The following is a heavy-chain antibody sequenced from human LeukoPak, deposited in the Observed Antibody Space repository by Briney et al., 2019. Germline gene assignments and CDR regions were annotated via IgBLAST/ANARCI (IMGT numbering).Heavy chain of an antibody. J-gene: IGHJ4*02. V-gene: IGHV1-69*05. CDR2: IITIFGSV. Sequence: SVKLSCTASGVTFSSYAISWVRQAPGQGLEWIASIITIFGSVNYAQKMQGRVTITTDKSTSTAYMELSSLRSEDTAVYYCARGDQIEYSSSYYFDYWGQGTLVTVSS. CDR1: GVTFSSYA. CDR3: ARGDQIEYSSSYYFDY. D-gene: IGHD6-6*01.